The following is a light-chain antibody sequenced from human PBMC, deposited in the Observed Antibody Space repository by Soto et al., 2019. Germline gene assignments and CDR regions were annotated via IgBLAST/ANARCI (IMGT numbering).Light chain of an antibody. CDR2: EGS. CDR3: SSYAGSSTPWV. J-gene: IGLJ3*02. V-gene: IGLV2-23*01. Sequence: QSVLTQPASVSGSPGQSITISCTGTSSDVGSYNLVTWYQQHPGKAPKLMIYEGSKRPLGVSNRFSGSKSGNTASLTISGLQAEDEADYYCSSYAGSSTPWVFGGGTKLTV. CDR1: SSDVGSYNL.